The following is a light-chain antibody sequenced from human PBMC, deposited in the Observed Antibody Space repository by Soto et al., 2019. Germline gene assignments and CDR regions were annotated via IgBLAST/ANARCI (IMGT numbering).Light chain of an antibody. CDR3: AACDDSLRGLYV. Sequence: QSALTQPPSASGTPWQRVTISCSGSSSNIGSNYVYWYQQLPGTAPKLLIYRNNQRPSVVPDRFSGSKSGTSAFLAISGLRSEDEADYYCAACDDSLRGLYVFGTGTRSPS. CDR1: SSNIGSNY. V-gene: IGLV1-47*01. J-gene: IGLJ1*01. CDR2: RNN.